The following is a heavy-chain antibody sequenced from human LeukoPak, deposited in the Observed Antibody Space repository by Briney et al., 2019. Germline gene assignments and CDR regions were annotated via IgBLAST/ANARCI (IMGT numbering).Heavy chain of an antibody. CDR1: GGSISSYY. CDR2: IYYSGST. D-gene: IGHD2/OR15-2a*01. CDR3: ARSTLLRPDAFDI. J-gene: IGHJ3*02. Sequence: SETLSLTCTVSGGSISSYYWSWIRQPPGKGLEWIGYIYYSGSTNYNPSLKSRVTISVDTSKNQFSLKLSSVTAADTAVYCCARSTLLRPDAFDIWGQGTMVTVSS. V-gene: IGHV4-59*01.